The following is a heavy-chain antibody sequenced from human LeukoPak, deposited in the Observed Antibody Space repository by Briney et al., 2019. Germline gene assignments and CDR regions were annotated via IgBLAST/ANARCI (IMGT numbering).Heavy chain of an antibody. J-gene: IGHJ4*02. Sequence: SETLSLTCAVYGGSFSGYYWSWIRQPAGKGLEWIGRIYTSGTTHYNPSLKSRVTMSVDTSRNQFSLNLSSVTAADTAVYYCARFSSIAAAFDYWGLGTLVTVSS. CDR3: ARFSSIAAAFDY. CDR1: GGSFSGYY. D-gene: IGHD6-13*01. CDR2: IYTSGTT. V-gene: IGHV4-59*10.